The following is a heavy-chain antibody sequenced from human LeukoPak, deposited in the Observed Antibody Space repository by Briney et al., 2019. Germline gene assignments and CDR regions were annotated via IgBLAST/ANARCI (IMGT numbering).Heavy chain of an antibody. V-gene: IGHV4-59*01. Sequence: SETLSLACTVSGGSISSYYWTWIRQPPGKGLEWIGSLYYSGSTNYNPSLKSRVTISVDTSKNQFSLKLSSVTAADTAVYYCARRHVEYSSSSDPYYFDYWGQGTLVTVSS. CDR1: GGSISSYY. CDR2: LYYSGST. D-gene: IGHD6-6*01. J-gene: IGHJ4*02. CDR3: ARRHVEYSSSSDPYYFDY.